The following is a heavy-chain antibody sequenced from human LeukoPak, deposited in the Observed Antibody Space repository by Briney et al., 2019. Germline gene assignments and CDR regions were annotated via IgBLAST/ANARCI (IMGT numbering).Heavy chain of an antibody. CDR2: IYYSGST. CDR1: GGSISSYY. CDR3: ARGLDYSPWFDY. J-gene: IGHJ4*02. V-gene: IGHV4-59*01. D-gene: IGHD4-11*01. Sequence: SETLSLTCTVSGGSISSYYWSWIRQPPGKGLEWIGYIYYSGSTNYNPSLKSRVTISVDTSKNQFSLKLSSVTAADTAVYYCARGLDYSPWFDYWGQGTLVTVSS.